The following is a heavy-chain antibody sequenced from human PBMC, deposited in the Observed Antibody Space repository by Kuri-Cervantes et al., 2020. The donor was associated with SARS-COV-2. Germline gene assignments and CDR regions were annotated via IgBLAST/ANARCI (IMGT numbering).Heavy chain of an antibody. CDR2: ISSSSGYL. Sequence: GESLKISCAASGFTFSSYTMDWVRQAPGKGLEWVSSISSSSGYLYYADSVKGRFTISRDNAKNSLYLQMNSLRAEDTAVYYCARGLAFDPWGQGTLVTVSS. V-gene: IGHV3-21*04. D-gene: IGHD3-3*02. J-gene: IGHJ5*02. CDR3: ARGLAFDP. CDR1: GFTFSSYT.